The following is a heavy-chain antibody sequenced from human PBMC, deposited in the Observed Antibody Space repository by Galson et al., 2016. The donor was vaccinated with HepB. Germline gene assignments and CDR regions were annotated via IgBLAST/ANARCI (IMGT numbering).Heavy chain of an antibody. CDR1: GAPISEYY. Sequence: SETLSLTCAVSGAPISEYYWSWIRQTPGKGLEWIGYIYYNVRATYNPSLRSRVTLSVDTSKNQLSLNLKSVSAADTAVYYCARHHAGWFDHWGLRTLVTVSS. V-gene: IGHV4-59*01. J-gene: IGHJ5*02. CDR3: ARHHAGWFDH. CDR2: IYYNVRA. D-gene: IGHD1-14*01.